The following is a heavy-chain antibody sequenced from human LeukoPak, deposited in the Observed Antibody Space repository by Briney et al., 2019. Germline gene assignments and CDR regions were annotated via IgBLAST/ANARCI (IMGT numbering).Heavy chain of an antibody. V-gene: IGHV3-9*01. Sequence: GGSLRLSCAASGFTFDDYAMHWVRQAPGKGLEWVSGISWNSGSIGYADSVKGRFTISRDNAKNSLYLQMNSLRAEDTALYYCAKSSVWFGELSWFDPWGQGTLVTVSS. CDR1: GFTFDDYA. CDR2: ISWNSGSI. D-gene: IGHD3-10*01. CDR3: AKSSVWFGELSWFDP. J-gene: IGHJ5*02.